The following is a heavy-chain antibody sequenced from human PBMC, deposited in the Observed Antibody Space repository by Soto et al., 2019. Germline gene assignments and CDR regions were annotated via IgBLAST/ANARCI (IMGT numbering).Heavy chain of an antibody. CDR1: GFTFNKYA. CDR2: ISDTGGSR. V-gene: IGHV3-64D*06. Sequence: PGGSLRLSCSASGFTFNKYAMHWVRQAPGTGLEYVSAISDTGGSRFHADAVKGRFTISRDNARAALFLQMSSLRAEDTAVYYCVKGTRGEHYYYYNGVDVWGQGTTVTVSS. D-gene: IGHD3-16*01. J-gene: IGHJ6*02. CDR3: VKGTRGEHYYYYNGVDV.